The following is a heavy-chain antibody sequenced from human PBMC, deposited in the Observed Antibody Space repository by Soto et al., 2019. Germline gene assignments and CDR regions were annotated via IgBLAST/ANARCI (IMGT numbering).Heavy chain of an antibody. CDR3: AKARAYSTGNYFYGMNG. D-gene: IGHD1-1*01. J-gene: IGHJ6*02. CDR2: ISWNSGYI. Sequence: EVRLVESGGGLVQPGRSLRLSCAASGFVFDDFAMHWVRQAPGKGLEWVSGISWNSGYIGYAASVKGRFTISRDNSKRSLYPQMNSLTAEDTALYYCAKARAYSTGNYFYGMNGWGQGTTVIVSS. V-gene: IGHV3-9*01. CDR1: GFVFDDFA.